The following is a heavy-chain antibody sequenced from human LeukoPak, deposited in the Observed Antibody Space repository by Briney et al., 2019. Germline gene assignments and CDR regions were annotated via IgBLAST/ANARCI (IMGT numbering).Heavy chain of an antibody. CDR3: ARGVLRKGSAGGDHYYYYMDV. CDR2: IYHRGST. Sequence: SETLSLTCSVSGYSISSGYYWGWIRPPPGKGLEWIGIIYHRGSTYYNPSLKRRVTISVDTSKNQFSLKLSSVTAADTAVYYCARGVLRKGSAGGDHYYYYMDVWGKGTTVTISS. D-gene: IGHD2-15*01. J-gene: IGHJ6*03. CDR1: GYSISSGYY. V-gene: IGHV4-38-2*02.